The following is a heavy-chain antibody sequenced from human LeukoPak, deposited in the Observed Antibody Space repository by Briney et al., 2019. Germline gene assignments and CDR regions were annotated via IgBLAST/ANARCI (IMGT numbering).Heavy chain of an antibody. CDR1: GYTFTTYA. J-gene: IGHJ4*02. D-gene: IGHD2/OR15-2a*01. CDR2: INTGNGNK. Sequence: ASVKVSCKASGYTFTTYARHWVRQAPGQRLEWMGWINTGNGNKKHSQNFQGRVTITRDTSASTAYMELSSLRSEDTAVYYCARHSLTYPAGFDYWGQGTLVTVSS. V-gene: IGHV1-3*04. CDR3: ARHSLTYPAGFDY.